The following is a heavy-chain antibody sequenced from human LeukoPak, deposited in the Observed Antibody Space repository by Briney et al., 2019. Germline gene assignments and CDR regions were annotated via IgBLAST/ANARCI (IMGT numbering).Heavy chain of an antibody. CDR1: GGTFSSSA. D-gene: IGHD5-18*01. J-gene: IGHJ4*02. Sequence: SVKVSCKASGGTFSSSAISWVRQAPGQGLEWMGGIIPIFGTTNYAQKFQGRVTITADESTGTAYMELSSLRSEDTAVYYCARNFIQLWSYFDYWGQGTLVTVSS. V-gene: IGHV1-69*01. CDR3: ARNFIQLWSYFDY. CDR2: IIPIFGTT.